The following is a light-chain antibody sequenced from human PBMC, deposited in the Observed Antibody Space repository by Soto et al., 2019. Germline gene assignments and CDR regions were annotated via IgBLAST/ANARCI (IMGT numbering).Light chain of an antibody. Sequence: DIVLTQSPGTLSLSPGERATLSCGASQSVRSSSLAWYQQKPGQAPRLLIYDASRSATGIPDRFSGSGSGTDFTLTISRLEPEDFAVYYCQHYGSSPSWTFGQGTKVEIK. CDR2: DAS. J-gene: IGKJ1*01. CDR3: QHYGSSPSWT. V-gene: IGKV3-20*01. CDR1: QSVRSSS.